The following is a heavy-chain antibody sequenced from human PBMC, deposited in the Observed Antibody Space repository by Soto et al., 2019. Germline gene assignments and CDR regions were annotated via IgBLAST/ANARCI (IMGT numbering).Heavy chain of an antibody. CDR3: ARAPTMVRGVIPSWYCDL. Sequence: QVQLQESGPGLVKPSETLSLTCTVSGGSISSYYWSWLRQPPGKGLEWIGYIYYSGSTNYTPSLKSRVTISVDTSKNRFSLRLSSVTAADTAVYYCARAPTMVRGVIPSWYCDLWGRCTLVTVSS. CDR1: GGSISSYY. CDR2: IYYSGST. V-gene: IGHV4-59*01. J-gene: IGHJ2*01. D-gene: IGHD3-10*01.